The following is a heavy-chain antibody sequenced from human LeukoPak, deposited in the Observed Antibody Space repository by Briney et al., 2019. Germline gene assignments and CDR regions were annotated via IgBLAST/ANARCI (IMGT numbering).Heavy chain of an antibody. CDR1: GYTFAGYY. CDR3: ARGTIYYYDSSVYYYFDY. Sequence: ASVKVPCKASGYTFAGYYMHWVRQAPGQGLEWMGRINPNSGGTNYAQKFQGRVTMTRDTSISTAYMELSRLRSDDTAVYYCARGTIYYYDSSVYYYFDYWGQGTLVTVSS. J-gene: IGHJ4*02. CDR2: INPNSGGT. D-gene: IGHD3-22*01. V-gene: IGHV1-2*06.